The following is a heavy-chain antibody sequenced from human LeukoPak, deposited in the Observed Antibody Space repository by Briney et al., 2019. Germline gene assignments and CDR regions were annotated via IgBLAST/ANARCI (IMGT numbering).Heavy chain of an antibody. CDR3: ARGHPQLGF. CDR1: GFTFSNYW. D-gene: IGHD3-16*01. CDR2: INSDGSST. J-gene: IGHJ4*02. V-gene: IGHV3-74*01. Sequence: PGGSLRLSCAASGFTFSNYWMHWVRQAPGKGLVFVSRINSDGSSTIYADSVKGRFTISRDNAKNTLYLQMNSLRAEDTAVYYCARGHPQLGFWGQGTLVTVSS.